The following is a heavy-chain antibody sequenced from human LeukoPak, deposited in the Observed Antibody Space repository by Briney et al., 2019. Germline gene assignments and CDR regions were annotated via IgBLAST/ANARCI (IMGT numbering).Heavy chain of an antibody. V-gene: IGHV4-31*03. Sequence: PSETLSLTCTVSGGSISSGGYYWSWIRQHPGKGLEWIGSIYYSGSTYYNPSLKSRVTISVDTSKNQFSLKLSSVTAADTAVYYCARDRVVVAATPQLPSDYWGQGTLVTVSS. CDR1: GGSISSGGYY. CDR3: ARDRVVVAATPQLPSDY. J-gene: IGHJ4*02. D-gene: IGHD2-15*01. CDR2: IYYSGST.